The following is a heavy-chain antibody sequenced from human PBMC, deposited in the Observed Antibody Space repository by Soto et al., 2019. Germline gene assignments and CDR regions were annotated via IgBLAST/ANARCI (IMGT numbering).Heavy chain of an antibody. D-gene: IGHD2-2*01. Sequence: ASVKVSCKASGYPFPSSDINWVRQATGQGLEWMGWMNPNSGNTGYAQKFQGRVTMTGNTSINTAYMELSSLRSEDTAVYYCAKEMGVNGNRVPNWYFDLWGRGTLVTVSS. CDR1: GYPFPSSD. V-gene: IGHV1-8*01. J-gene: IGHJ2*01. CDR3: AKEMGVNGNRVPNWYFDL. CDR2: MNPNSGNT.